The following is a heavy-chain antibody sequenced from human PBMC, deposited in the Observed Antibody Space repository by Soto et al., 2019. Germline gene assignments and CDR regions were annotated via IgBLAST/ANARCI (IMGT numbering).Heavy chain of an antibody. D-gene: IGHD2-15*01. CDR3: VRGVVVVVGSTAENFDH. CDR2: ISYSGETK. J-gene: IGHJ4*02. V-gene: IGHV3-48*01. Sequence: GGSLRLSGVTSVFTFTKYSMNWVRQAPGKGLEWVSYISYSGETKYYADSLKGRYAISRDDAKNSVYLQMNSLRGEDTAFYYCVRGVVVVVGSTAENFDHWGQGTLVTVSS. CDR1: VFTFTKYS.